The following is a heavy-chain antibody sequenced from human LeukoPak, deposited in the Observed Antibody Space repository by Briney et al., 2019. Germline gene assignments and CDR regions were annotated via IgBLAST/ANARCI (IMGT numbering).Heavy chain of an antibody. CDR3: ARGPGDRLWELKYYFDY. V-gene: IGHV4-34*01. J-gene: IGHJ4*02. CDR1: GGSFSGYY. D-gene: IGHD3-10*01. CDR2: INHSGST. Sequence: KPSETLSLTCAVYGGSFSGYYWSWIRQPPGKGLEWIGEINHSGSTNYNPSLKSRVTISVDTSKNQFSLKLSSVIAADTAVYYCARGPGDRLWELKYYFDYWGQGTLVTVSS.